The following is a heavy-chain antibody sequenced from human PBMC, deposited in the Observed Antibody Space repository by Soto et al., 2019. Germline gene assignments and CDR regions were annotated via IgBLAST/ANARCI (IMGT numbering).Heavy chain of an antibody. CDR3: ERDDYSNYGYYYYGMDV. D-gene: IGHD4-4*01. J-gene: IGHJ6*02. V-gene: IGHV1-46*01. CDR1: GYTFTSYY. Sequence: ASVKVSCKASGYTFTSYYMHWVRQAPGQGLEWMGIINPSGGSTSYAQKFQGRVTTTRDTSTSTVYMELSSLRSEDTAVYYCERDDYSNYGYYYYGMDVWGQGTTVTVSS. CDR2: INPSGGST.